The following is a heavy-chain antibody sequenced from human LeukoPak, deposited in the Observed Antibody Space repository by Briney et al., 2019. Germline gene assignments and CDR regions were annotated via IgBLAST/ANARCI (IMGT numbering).Heavy chain of an antibody. Sequence: GGSLRLSCAASGFTVSSNYMSWVRQAPGKGLEWVSVIYSDGSTSYADSVKGRFTISRDNSKNTLYLQMNSLRAEDTAVYHCARSLTGWTDGFDIWGQGTMVTVSS. CDR2: IYSDGST. V-gene: IGHV3-53*01. J-gene: IGHJ3*02. CDR1: GFTVSSNY. D-gene: IGHD6-19*01. CDR3: ARSLTGWTDGFDI.